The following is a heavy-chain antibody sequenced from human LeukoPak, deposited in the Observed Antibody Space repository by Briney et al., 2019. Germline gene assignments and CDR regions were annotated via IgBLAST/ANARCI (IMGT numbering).Heavy chain of an antibody. V-gene: IGHV3-30*04. J-gene: IGHJ4*02. Sequence: GGSLRLSCAASGFNFSDYAMHWVRQAPGKGLDWVAVVSYDGRITYYADSVEGRFTISRDNSKSTLYLQMNNLRSDDTAICYCACDYWGQGTLVTVSS. CDR3: ACDY. CDR2: VSYDGRIT. CDR1: GFNFSDYA.